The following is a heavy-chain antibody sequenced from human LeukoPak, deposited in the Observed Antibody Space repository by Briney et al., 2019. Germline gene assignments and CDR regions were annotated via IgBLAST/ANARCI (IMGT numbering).Heavy chain of an antibody. D-gene: IGHD5-18*01. CDR1: GGSFSGYY. CDR2: INHSGST. Sequence: SETLFLTCAVYGGSFSGYYWSWIRQPPGKGLEWIGEINHSGSTNYNPSLKSRVTISVDTSKNQFSLKLSSVTAADTAVYYCARHGTRYSYGSAFDIWGQGTMVTVSS. CDR3: ARHGTRYSYGSAFDI. V-gene: IGHV4-34*01. J-gene: IGHJ3*02.